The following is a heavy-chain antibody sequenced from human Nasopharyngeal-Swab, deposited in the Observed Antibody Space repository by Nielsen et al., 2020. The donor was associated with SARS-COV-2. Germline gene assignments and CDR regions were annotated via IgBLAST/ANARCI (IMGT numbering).Heavy chain of an antibody. V-gene: IGHV3-11*04. J-gene: IGHJ4*02. D-gene: IGHD6-19*01. CDR3: ARGMDGGWGY. Sequence: WIRQPPGKGLEWVSYISSSGSTIYYADPVKGRFTISRDNAKNSLYLQMNSLRAEDTAVYYCARGMDGGWGYWGQGTLVTVSS. CDR2: ISSSGSTI.